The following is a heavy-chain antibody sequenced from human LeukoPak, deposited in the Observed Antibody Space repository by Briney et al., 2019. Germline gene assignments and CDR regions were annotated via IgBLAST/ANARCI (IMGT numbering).Heavy chain of an antibody. CDR2: IYYSGST. Sequence: SETLSLTCTVSGGSISSYYWSWIRQPPGKGLEWIGYIYYSGSTNYNPSLKSRVTISVDTSKNQFSLKLSSVTAADTAVYYCARVGVVAATFDYRGQGTLVTVSS. D-gene: IGHD2-15*01. V-gene: IGHV4-59*01. CDR1: GGSISSYY. CDR3: ARVGVVAATFDY. J-gene: IGHJ4*02.